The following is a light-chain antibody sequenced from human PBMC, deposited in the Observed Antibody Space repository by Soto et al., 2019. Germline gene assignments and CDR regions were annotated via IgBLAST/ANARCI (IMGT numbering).Light chain of an antibody. J-gene: IGKJ3*01. CDR1: RTVSTN. V-gene: IGKV3-15*01. CDR2: YTS. Sequence: DIVMTQSPATLSVSPGERVTLSCRASRTVSTNLAWYQQKPGQAPRLLIYYTSTRATGIPARFSGSGSDKEFTLTISSRQSEDSAVYYCQQYNNWPPGATFGPGTKVEIK. CDR3: QQYNNWPPGAT.